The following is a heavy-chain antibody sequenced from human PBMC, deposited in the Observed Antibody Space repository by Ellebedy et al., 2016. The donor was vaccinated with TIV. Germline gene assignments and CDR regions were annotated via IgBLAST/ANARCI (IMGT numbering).Heavy chain of an antibody. CDR1: GFTFSIYW. V-gene: IGHV3-7*01. CDR2: IKEDGSRT. D-gene: IGHD2-15*01. CDR3: ATGARSEGGY. Sequence: PGGSLRLSCAASGFTFSIYWMNWVRQAPGKGLEFVANIKEDGSRTFYVDSVRGRFTISRDNAKNSLYLQMNSLRAEDTAVYYCATGARSEGGYWGQGTLVTVSS. J-gene: IGHJ4*02.